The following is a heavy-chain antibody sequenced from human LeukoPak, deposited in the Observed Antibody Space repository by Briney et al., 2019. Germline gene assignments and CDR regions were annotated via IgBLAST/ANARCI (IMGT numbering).Heavy chain of an antibody. V-gene: IGHV3-43D*03. CDR2: ISWHGGST. CDR3: VKADRGGDYGDYYSFDY. D-gene: IGHD4-17*01. J-gene: IGHJ4*02. Sequence: GGSLRLSCAASGFTFDDYAMDWVRQAPGKGLEWVSLISWHGGSTYYADSIKGRFTISRDNIKNSLYLQMNSLRPEDTALYYCVKADRGGDYGDYYSFDYWGQGTLVTVSS. CDR1: GFTFDDYA.